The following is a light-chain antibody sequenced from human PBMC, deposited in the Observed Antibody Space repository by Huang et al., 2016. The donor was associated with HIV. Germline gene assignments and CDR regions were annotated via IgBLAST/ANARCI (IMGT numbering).Light chain of an antibody. CDR1: QTVSNDY. Sequence: EIVLTQSPGTLSLSPGQRLTLSCRASQTVSNDYLAWYQQKPGQSPRLLIYAASTRAAGIPDRCSGGGSATDFMLTVSRLEPEDSAVYYCQQYARSPWTFGHGTKVEI. J-gene: IGKJ1*01. CDR2: AAS. CDR3: QQYARSPWT. V-gene: IGKV3-20*01.